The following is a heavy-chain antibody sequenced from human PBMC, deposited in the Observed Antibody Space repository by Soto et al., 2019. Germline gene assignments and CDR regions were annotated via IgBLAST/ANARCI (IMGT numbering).Heavy chain of an antibody. Sequence: SGPTLVKPTQTLTLTCTSSGFSLSTSGEGVGWIRQPPGKALEWLALIYWDDDKRYSPSLKSRLTVRLTVTKDTSKSQVDLTMINMDPVDTATYYCAHLLGGCSSTGCTPLRFDHWGQGALVTVSS. J-gene: IGHJ4*02. CDR1: GFSLSTSGEG. CDR2: IYWDDDK. V-gene: IGHV2-5*02. D-gene: IGHD2-2*01. CDR3: AHLLGGCSSTGCTPLRFDH.